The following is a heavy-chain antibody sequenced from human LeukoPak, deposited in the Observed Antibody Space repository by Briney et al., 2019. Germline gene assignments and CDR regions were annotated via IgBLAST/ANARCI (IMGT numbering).Heavy chain of an antibody. CDR1: GGSISSYY. V-gene: IGHV4-34*01. CDR3: ARGSVVVAASYYYYYMDV. D-gene: IGHD2-15*01. CDR2: INHSGST. J-gene: IGHJ6*03. Sequence: SETLSLTCTVSGGSISSYYWSWIRQPPGKGLEWIGEINHSGSTNYNPSLKSRVTISVDTSKNQFSLKLSSVTAADTAVYYCARGSVVVAASYYYYYMDVWGKGTTVTVSS.